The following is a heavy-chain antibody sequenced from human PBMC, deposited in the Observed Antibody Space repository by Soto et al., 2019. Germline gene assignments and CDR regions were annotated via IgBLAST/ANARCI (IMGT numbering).Heavy chain of an antibody. Sequence: GGSLRLSCAASGFTFDDYAMHWVRQAPGKGLEWVSGISWSSGSIGYADSVKGRFTISRDNAKNSLYLQMNSLRAEDTALYYCAKDTDNCSSTSCYAGGAFDIWGQGTMVTVSS. CDR2: ISWSSGSI. CDR3: AKDTDNCSSTSCYAGGAFDI. CDR1: GFTFDDYA. V-gene: IGHV3-9*01. D-gene: IGHD2-2*01. J-gene: IGHJ3*02.